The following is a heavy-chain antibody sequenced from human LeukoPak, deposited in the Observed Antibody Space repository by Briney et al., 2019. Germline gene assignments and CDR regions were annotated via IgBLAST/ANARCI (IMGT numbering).Heavy chain of an antibody. CDR3: ARQVTYSGYDYLDY. D-gene: IGHD5-12*01. Sequence: GGSLRLSCAASGFTFSNYGMHWVRQAPGKGLEWVAVIWYDGSNKYYGDSVKGRFTISRDNSKNTVFLQMNSVRVEDTAVYYCARQVTYSGYDYLDYWGQGTLVTVSS. J-gene: IGHJ4*02. CDR2: IWYDGSNK. V-gene: IGHV3-33*01. CDR1: GFTFSNYG.